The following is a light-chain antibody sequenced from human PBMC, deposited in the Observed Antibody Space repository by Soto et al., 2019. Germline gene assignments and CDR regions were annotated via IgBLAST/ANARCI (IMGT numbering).Light chain of an antibody. CDR2: EGT. CDR3: CSYAGSSTLV. CDR1: SSDVGSYNL. Sequence: QSALTQPASVSGSPGQSITIPCTGTSSDVGSYNLVSWYQHHPGKGPKLMIYEGTKRPSGVSDRFSASKSGKTASLTISGLQAEDEPDYYCCSYAGSSTLVFGGGTKLTFL. V-gene: IGLV2-23*01. J-gene: IGLJ2*01.